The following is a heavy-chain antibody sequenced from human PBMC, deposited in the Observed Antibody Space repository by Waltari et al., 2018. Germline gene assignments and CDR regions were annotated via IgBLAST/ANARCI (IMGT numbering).Heavy chain of an antibody. Sequence: QVQLQESGPGLVKPSGPLSLTCAVSGGSTTSTHWWTWVRQSPGKGLEWIGEISHTGSTDYNLSLKSRVTISVDNSKNQFSLKLNSVTAADTAVYYCARARYFGSLFAWFDPWGQGTLVNVSS. D-gene: IGHD1-20*01. CDR1: GGSTTSTHW. V-gene: IGHV4-4*02. J-gene: IGHJ5*02. CDR2: ISHTGST. CDR3: ARARYFGSLFAWFDP.